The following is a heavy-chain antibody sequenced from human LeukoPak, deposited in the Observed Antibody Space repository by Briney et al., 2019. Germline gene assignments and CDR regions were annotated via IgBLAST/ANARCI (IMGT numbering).Heavy chain of an antibody. V-gene: IGHV4-39*01. CDR2: IYYSGST. D-gene: IGHD3-3*01. CDR3: ASLYDFWSGPSY. J-gene: IGHJ4*02. CDR1: GGSISSGSYY. Sequence: SETLSLTCTVSGGSISSGSYYWGWIRQPPGKGLEWIGSIYYSGSTYYNPSLKSRVTISVDTSKNQFSLKLSSVTAADTAVYYCASLYDFWSGPSYWGQGTLVTVSS.